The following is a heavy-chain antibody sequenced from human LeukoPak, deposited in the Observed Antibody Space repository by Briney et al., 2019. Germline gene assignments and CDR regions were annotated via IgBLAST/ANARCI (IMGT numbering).Heavy chain of an antibody. CDR2: ISAYSGDT. CDR3: VRDASNTSGNYPYFDY. CDR1: GYTFTRHG. V-gene: IGHV1-18*01. D-gene: IGHD3-22*01. Sequence: ASVKVSCKASGYTFTRHGISWVRQAPGQGVEWMGWISAYSGDTKYAQNFQGRATITTHTSKTTAYMELRSLRFDDTAVYYCVRDASNTSGNYPYFDYWGQGTLVTVSS. J-gene: IGHJ4*02.